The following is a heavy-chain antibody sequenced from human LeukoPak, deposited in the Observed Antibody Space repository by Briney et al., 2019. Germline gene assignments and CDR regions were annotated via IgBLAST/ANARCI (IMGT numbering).Heavy chain of an antibody. CDR3: AGTVGATFHFDY. CDR2: FFYSGNT. J-gene: IGHJ4*02. Sequence: SETLSLTCTVSGGSISRSSYCWGWIRQTPGKGLEWMGSFFYSGNTYYNPSLNSRVTISVETSKNQFSLRLSSVTAADTAVYYCAGTVGATFHFDYWGQGTLVTVSS. CDR1: GGSISRSSYC. V-gene: IGHV4-39*01. D-gene: IGHD1-26*01.